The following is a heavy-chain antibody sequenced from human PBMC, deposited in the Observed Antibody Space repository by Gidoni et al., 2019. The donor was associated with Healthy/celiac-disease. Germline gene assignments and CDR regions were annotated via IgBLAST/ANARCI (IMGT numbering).Heavy chain of an antibody. CDR2: INHSGST. CDR3: AREGGYYGSGSGRGYQAFDI. D-gene: IGHD3-10*01. J-gene: IGHJ3*02. V-gene: IGHV4-34*01. Sequence: QLQLQQWGAGLLPPSETPSPTRADDGGSLSGYYCSWSRQPPGKGLEWIGEINHSGSTNYNPSLKSRVTISVDTSKNQFSLKLSSVTAADTAVYYCAREGGYYGSGSGRGYQAFDIWGQGTMVTVSS. CDR1: GGSLSGYY.